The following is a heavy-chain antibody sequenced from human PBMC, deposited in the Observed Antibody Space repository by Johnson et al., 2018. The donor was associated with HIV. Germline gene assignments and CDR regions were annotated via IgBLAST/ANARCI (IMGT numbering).Heavy chain of an antibody. CDR1: GFTFNSYG. D-gene: IGHD2-15*01. Sequence: QVQLVESGGRVVQPGRSLRLSCAASGFTFNSYGMHWVRQAPGKGLEWVAVIWYDGTNKYYADAVKGRFIISRNNAKKSLNLQMNSLRVESTAVYYCARKGSGGFGGIDAFDIWGQGTMVTVSS. V-gene: IGHV3-33*01. J-gene: IGHJ3*02. CDR2: IWYDGTNK. CDR3: ARKGSGGFGGIDAFDI.